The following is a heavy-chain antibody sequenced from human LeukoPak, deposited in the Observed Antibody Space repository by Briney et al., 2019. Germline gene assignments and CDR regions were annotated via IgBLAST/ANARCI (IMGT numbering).Heavy chain of an antibody. V-gene: IGHV3-9*01. CDR2: ISWNSGSI. Sequence: PGRSLRLSCAASGFTFDDYAMHWVRQAPGKGLEWVSGISWNSGSIGYVDSVKGRFTISRDNAKNSLYLQMNSLRAEDTAVYYCARASVLRYFDWLLPNYYYYYMDVWGKGTTVTISS. J-gene: IGHJ6*03. CDR1: GFTFDDYA. CDR3: ARASVLRYFDWLLPNYYYYYMDV. D-gene: IGHD3-9*01.